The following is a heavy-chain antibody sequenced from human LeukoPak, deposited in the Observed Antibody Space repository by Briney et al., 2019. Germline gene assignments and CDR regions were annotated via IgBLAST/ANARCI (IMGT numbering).Heavy chain of an antibody. CDR3: AKDRITMVRGVIYYFDY. CDR1: GFTFSSYA. J-gene: IGHJ4*02. CDR2: ISGSGGST. V-gene: IGHV3-23*01. Sequence: GGSLRLSCAASGFTFSSYAMSWVRQAPGKGLEWVSAISGSGGSTYYADSVKGRFTISRDNSKNTLYLQMNSLRAEDTAVYYCAKDRITMVRGVIYYFDYWGQGTLVTVSS. D-gene: IGHD3-10*01.